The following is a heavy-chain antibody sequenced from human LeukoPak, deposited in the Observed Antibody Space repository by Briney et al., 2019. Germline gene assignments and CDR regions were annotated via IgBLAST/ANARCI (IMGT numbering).Heavy chain of an antibody. CDR3: ARHYYGSGSYYNSVDY. CDR2: ISGSGGST. J-gene: IGHJ4*02. CDR1: GFTVSSNY. D-gene: IGHD3-10*01. V-gene: IGHV3-23*01. Sequence: GGSLRLSCAASGFTVSSNYMSWVRQAPGKGLEWVSAISGSGGSTYYADSVKGRFTISRDNSKNTLYLQMNSLRAEDTAVYYCARHYYGSGSYYNSVDYWGQGTLVTVSS.